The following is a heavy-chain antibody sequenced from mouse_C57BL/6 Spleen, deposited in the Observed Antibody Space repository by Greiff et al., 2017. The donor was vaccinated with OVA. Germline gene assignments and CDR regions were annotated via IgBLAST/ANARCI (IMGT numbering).Heavy chain of an antibody. V-gene: IGHV1-18*01. J-gene: IGHJ4*01. CDR3: ARYSTTGYAMDY. CDR2: INPNNGGT. CDR1: GYTFTDYN. D-gene: IGHD1-1*01. Sequence: DVKLQESGPELVKPGASVKIPCKASGYTFTDYNMDWVKQSHGKSLEWIGDINPNNGGTIYNQKFKGKATLTVDKSSSTAYMELRSLTSEDTAVYYCARYSTTGYAMDYWGQGTSVTVSS.